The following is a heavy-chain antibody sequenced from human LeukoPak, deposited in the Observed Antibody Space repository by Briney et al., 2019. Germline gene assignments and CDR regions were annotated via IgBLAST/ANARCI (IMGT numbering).Heavy chain of an antibody. V-gene: IGHV3-30*18. CDR3: AKDLENYCGGDCYSVGY. Sequence: GGSLRLSCAASGLTFSSYGMHWVRQAPGKGLEWVAVISYDGSNKYYADSVKGRFTISRDNSKNTLYLQMNSLRAEDTAVYYCAKDLENYCGGDCYSVGYWGQGTLVTVSS. CDR2: ISYDGSNK. D-gene: IGHD2-21*02. J-gene: IGHJ4*02. CDR1: GLTFSSYG.